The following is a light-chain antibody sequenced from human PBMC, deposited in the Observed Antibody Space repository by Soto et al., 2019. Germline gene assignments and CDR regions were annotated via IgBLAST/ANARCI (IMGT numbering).Light chain of an antibody. CDR1: SSGIRDYNY. Sequence: QSALTQPASVSGSPGQSITISCTGTSSGIRDYNYVSWYQQLPGNAPKLIMYEVSNRPSRISNRFSSCKSGNTASLTISGLQAEDAADYYCSSKSPEFFGTGTKLTVL. V-gene: IGLV2-14*01. CDR3: SSKSPEF. CDR2: EVS. J-gene: IGLJ1*01.